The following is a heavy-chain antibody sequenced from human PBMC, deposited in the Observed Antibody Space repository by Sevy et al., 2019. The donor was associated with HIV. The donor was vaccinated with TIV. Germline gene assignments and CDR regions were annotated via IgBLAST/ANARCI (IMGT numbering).Heavy chain of an antibody. CDR2: ISGYNGNT. CDR1: GYTFSSYG. CDR3: ARAGYLNWFDP. J-gene: IGHJ5*02. Sequence: ASVKVSCKASGYTFSSYGISWVRQAPGQGLEWMGWISGYNGNTNVAQKLQGRVTMTTDTSTSTAYMEVRSLRSDDTAVYFCARAGYLNWFDPWGQGTLVTVSS. V-gene: IGHV1-18*01. D-gene: IGHD1-1*01.